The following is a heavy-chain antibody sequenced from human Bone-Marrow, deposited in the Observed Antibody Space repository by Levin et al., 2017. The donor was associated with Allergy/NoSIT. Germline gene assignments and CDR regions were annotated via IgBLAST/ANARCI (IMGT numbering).Heavy chain of an antibody. CDR3: ARDYATLEMATIRRGVGYYFDY. J-gene: IGHJ4*02. Sequence: ASVKVSCKASGYTFTSYGISWVRQAPGQGLEWMGWISAYNGNTNYAQKLQGRVTMTTDTSTSTAYMELRSLRSDDTAVYYCARDYATLEMATIRRGVGYYFDYWGQGTLVTVSS. V-gene: IGHV1-18*01. D-gene: IGHD5-24*01. CDR2: ISAYNGNT. CDR1: GYTFTSYG.